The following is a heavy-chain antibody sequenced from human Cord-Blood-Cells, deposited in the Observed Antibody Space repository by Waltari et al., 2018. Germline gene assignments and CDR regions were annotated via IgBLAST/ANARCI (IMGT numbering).Heavy chain of an antibody. D-gene: IGHD3-10*01. Sequence: QVQLVQSGAAVKKPGASVKVSCKASGYTFTSYAMHCVRQAPGQRLEWMGWINPGNGNTKYSQKFQGRVTITRDTSASTAYMELSSLRSEDTAVYYCARSGARRGVIYYGMDVWGQGTTVTVSS. J-gene: IGHJ6*02. CDR1: GYTFTSYA. CDR2: INPGNGNT. V-gene: IGHV1-3*01. CDR3: ARSGARRGVIYYGMDV.